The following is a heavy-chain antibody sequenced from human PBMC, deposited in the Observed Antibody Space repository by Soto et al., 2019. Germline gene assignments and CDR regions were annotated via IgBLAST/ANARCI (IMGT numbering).Heavy chain of an antibody. CDR3: AASGPREFDP. J-gene: IGHJ5*02. CDR2: IDPSDSYT. D-gene: IGHD3-16*01. Sequence: VESLKISCKGSGYIFTSYWIRCWRQMPGKGLEWMGRIDPSDSYTNYSPSFQGHVTISADKSISTAYLQWSSLKASDTAMYYCAASGPREFDPWGQGTLVTVSS. CDR1: GYIFTSYW. V-gene: IGHV5-10-1*01.